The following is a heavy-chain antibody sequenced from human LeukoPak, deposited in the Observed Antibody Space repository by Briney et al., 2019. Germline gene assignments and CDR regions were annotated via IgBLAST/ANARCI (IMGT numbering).Heavy chain of an antibody. J-gene: IGHJ4*02. V-gene: IGHV3-23*01. CDR3: ARDRGYSCGY. Sequence: GGSLRLSCAASGFTFSTYAMSWVRQAPGKGLEWVSTISGTGDSTYYADSVKGRFTISRDNSKNTLYLQMNSLRAEDTAVYYCARDRGYSCGYWGQGTLVTVSS. CDR2: ISGTGDST. D-gene: IGHD5-18*01. CDR1: GFTFSTYA.